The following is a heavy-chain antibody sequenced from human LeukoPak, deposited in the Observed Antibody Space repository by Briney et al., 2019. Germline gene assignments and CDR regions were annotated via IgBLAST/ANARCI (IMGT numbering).Heavy chain of an antibody. V-gene: IGHV1-8*01. Sequence: ASVKVSCKASGYTFINYDINWVRQATGQGLEWMGWMNPNNGRTGYAQKFQGRVTMTRNSSISTAYMELNSLTSDDTAVYYCARGSWITGTTSYYYHMDVWGKGTRSPSL. CDR3: ARGSWITGTTSYYYHMDV. D-gene: IGHD1-7*01. CDR2: MNPNNGRT. J-gene: IGHJ6*03. CDR1: GYTFINYD.